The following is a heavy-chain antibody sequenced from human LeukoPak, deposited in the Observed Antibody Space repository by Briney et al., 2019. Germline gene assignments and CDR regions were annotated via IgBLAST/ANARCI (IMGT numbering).Heavy chain of an antibody. CDR1: GFTFDDYA. CDR2: ISWNSGSI. CDR3: ARVILVGATTGPLGY. J-gene: IGHJ4*02. V-gene: IGHV3-9*01. Sequence: GGSLRLPCAASGFTFDDYAMHWVRQAPGKGLEWVSGISWNSGSIGYADSVKGRFTISRDNAKNSLYLQMNSLRAEDTALYYCARVILVGATTGPLGYWGQGTLVTVSS. D-gene: IGHD1-26*01.